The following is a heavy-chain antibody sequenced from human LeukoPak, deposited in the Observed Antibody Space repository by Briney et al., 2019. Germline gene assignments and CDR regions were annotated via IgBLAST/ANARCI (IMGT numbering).Heavy chain of an antibody. CDR2: IRSKAYGGTT. J-gene: IGHJ6*03. CDR3: TRDLLRFLEWLFHYYYYMDV. V-gene: IGHV3-49*04. Sequence: QPGGSLRLSCTASGFTFGDYAMSWVRQAPGKGLEWVGFIRSKAYGGTTEYAASVKGRFTISRDDSKSIAYLQMNSLKTEDTAVYYYTRDLLRFLEWLFHYYYYMDVWGKGTTVTVSS. D-gene: IGHD3-3*01. CDR1: GFTFGDYA.